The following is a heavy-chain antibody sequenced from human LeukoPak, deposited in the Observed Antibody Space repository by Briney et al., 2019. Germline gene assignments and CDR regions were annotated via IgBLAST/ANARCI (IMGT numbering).Heavy chain of an antibody. CDR3: AKRSGYYGSGIDH. CDR2: IRSDGTNK. Sequence: GGFLRLSCAASGFTFINYGMHWVRQAPGKGLEWVAFIRSDGTNKYYADSVKGRFTISRDNSQNMLHLQMRSLRGEDTAVYYCAKRSGYYGSGIDHWGQGTLVTVSS. D-gene: IGHD3-10*01. J-gene: IGHJ5*02. V-gene: IGHV3-30*02. CDR1: GFTFINYG.